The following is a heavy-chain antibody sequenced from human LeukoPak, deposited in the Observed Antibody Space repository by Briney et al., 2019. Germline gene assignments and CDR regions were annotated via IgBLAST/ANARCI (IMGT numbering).Heavy chain of an antibody. CDR1: GYTFTDYY. J-gene: IGHJ1*01. Sequence: ASVKVSFKASGYTFTDYYMHWVRQAPGQGLEWMGWINPNSGGTNYAQKFQGRVTMTRDTSISTAYTELSRLRSDDTAEYYCARALYYDSSGYYSSSYYYFQHWGQGTLVTVSS. CDR3: ARALYYDSSGYYSSSYYYFQH. V-gene: IGHV1-2*02. D-gene: IGHD3-22*01. CDR2: INPNSGGT.